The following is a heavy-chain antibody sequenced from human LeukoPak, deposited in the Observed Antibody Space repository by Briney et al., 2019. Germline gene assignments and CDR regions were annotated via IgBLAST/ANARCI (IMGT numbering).Heavy chain of an antibody. CDR2: ISGSGGST. D-gene: IGHD2-15*01. Sequence: PGGSLRLSCAASGFTFSSYAMSWVRQAPGKGLEWVSAISGSGGSTYYADSVKGRFTISRDNSKNTVFLQMNSLRAEDTAIYYCAKGGPGAFDFWGQGTTVTVSS. CDR1: GFTFSSYA. CDR3: AKGGPGAFDF. J-gene: IGHJ3*01. V-gene: IGHV3-23*01.